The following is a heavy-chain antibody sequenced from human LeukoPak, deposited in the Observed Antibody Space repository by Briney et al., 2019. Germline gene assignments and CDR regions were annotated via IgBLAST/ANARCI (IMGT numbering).Heavy chain of an antibody. V-gene: IGHV4-4*09. D-gene: IGHD2/OR15-2a*01. CDR1: GVSMNSHY. Sequence: PSETLSLTCSVSGVSMNSHYLNWIRQPPGKGLEWIGFISGSGSTNYNPSLMSRVTMSLETSKRQFSLKLRSVTAADKAVYYCVVSPNQGFYDYWGQGTLVTVSS. J-gene: IGHJ4*02. CDR3: VVSPNQGFYDY. CDR2: ISGSGST.